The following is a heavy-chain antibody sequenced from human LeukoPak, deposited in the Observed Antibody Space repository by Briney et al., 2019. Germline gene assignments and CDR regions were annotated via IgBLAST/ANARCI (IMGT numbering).Heavy chain of an antibody. CDR3: ARDYDNSGYSVRFEY. J-gene: IGHJ4*02. CDR1: GFTFSRYW. D-gene: IGHD3-22*01. Sequence: GGSLRLSCAASGFTFSRYWMTWVRQAPGKGLEWVANIKQDGSERNYVDSVKGRFAISRDNAKRTLYLQLNGLRAEDTAVYYCARDYDNSGYSVRFEYWGQGTLVTVSS. V-gene: IGHV3-7*04. CDR2: IKQDGSER.